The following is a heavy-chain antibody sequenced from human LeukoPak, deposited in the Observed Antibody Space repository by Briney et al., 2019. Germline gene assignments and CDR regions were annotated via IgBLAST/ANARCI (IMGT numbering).Heavy chain of an antibody. Sequence: GESLQISCKGSGYTFTSYWIGWVRQMPGKGLEWMGIIYPGDSDTRYSPSFQGQVTISADKSISTAYLQWSSLKASDTAMYNCARTSEMPTVLALGHWGQGTLVTVSS. CDR1: GYTFTSYW. CDR2: IYPGDSDT. V-gene: IGHV5-51*01. CDR3: ARTSEMPTVLALGH. J-gene: IGHJ4*02. D-gene: IGHD5-24*01.